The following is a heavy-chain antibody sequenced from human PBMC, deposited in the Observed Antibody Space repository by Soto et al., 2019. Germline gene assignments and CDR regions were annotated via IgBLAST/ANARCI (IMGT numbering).Heavy chain of an antibody. CDR1: EFTFSSYA. D-gene: IGHD6-19*01. J-gene: IGHJ6*02. V-gene: IGHV3-30-3*01. CDR2: ISYDGSNK. CDR3: ARDRVTSDWYGRYGLDV. Sequence: GGSLRLSCAASEFTFSSYAMHWVRQAPGKGLEWVALISYDGSNKYYADSVKGRFTISRDNSKNTLYLQMNSLRAEDTAVYYCARDRVTSDWYGRYGLDVWGQGNKLTVSS.